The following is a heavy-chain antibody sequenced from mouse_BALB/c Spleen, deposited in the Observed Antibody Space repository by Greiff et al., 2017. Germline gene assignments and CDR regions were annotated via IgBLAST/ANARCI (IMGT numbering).Heavy chain of an antibody. CDR1: GFTFSSYA. Sequence: EVQRVESGGGLVKPGGSLKLSCAASGFTFSSYAMSWVRQTPEKRLEWVATISSGGSYTYYPDSVKGRFTISRDKAKNTLYLQMSSLRSEDTAMYYCARHGITTVVATDYAMDYWGQGTSVTVSS. D-gene: IGHD1-1*01. CDR3: ARHGITTVVATDYAMDY. V-gene: IGHV5-9-3*01. J-gene: IGHJ4*01. CDR2: ISSGGSYT.